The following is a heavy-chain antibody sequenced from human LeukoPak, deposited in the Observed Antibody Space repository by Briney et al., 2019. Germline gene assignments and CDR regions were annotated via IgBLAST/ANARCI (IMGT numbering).Heavy chain of an antibody. D-gene: IGHD5-24*01. CDR1: GFAFSRPA. CDR2: IRSKPNNYAT. CDR3: ARAGSGEMATNQPSY. Sequence: QPGGSLTLSCAASGFAFSRPAMHWLRQAPGKGLEWVGRIRSKPNNYATTYSASVEGRFTISRDDSKNMTFLQMNSLQAEDTAVYYCARAGSGEMATNQPSYWGQGTLVTVSS. J-gene: IGHJ4*02. V-gene: IGHV3-73*01.